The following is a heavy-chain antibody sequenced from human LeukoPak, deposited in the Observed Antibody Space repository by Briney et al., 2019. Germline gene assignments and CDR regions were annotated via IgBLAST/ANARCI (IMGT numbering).Heavy chain of an antibody. CDR2: IYYSGST. CDR1: GGSFSTYY. CDR3: ARAVISFGAAVAKGFDC. Sequence: PSETLSLTCTVSGGSFSTYYWSWIRQLPGKGLEWIGYIYYSGSTDYNPSLKSRVTMSLDTSKNQFSLKLSSVTAADTAVYFCARAVISFGAAVAKGFDCWGQGTLVTVSS. J-gene: IGHJ4*02. D-gene: IGHD3-16*01. V-gene: IGHV4-59*01.